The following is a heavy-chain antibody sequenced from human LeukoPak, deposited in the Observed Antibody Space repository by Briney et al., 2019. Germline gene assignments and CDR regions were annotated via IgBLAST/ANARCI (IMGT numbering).Heavy chain of an antibody. CDR1: GFTFSSYS. D-gene: IGHD3-10*01. V-gene: IGHV3-21*01. Sequence: PGGSLRLSCAASGFTFSSYSMNWVRQAPGKGLEWVSSISSSSSYIYYADSVKGRFTISRDNAKNSLYLQMNSLRAEDTAVYYCARGAYDSGADYFDHWGQGTLVTVSS. CDR2: ISSSSSYI. CDR3: ARGAYDSGADYFDH. J-gene: IGHJ4*02.